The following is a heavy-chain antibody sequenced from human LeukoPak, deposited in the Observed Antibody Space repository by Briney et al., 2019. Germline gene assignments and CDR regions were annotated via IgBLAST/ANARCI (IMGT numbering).Heavy chain of an antibody. CDR3: TKGNIGYYFDY. Sequence: GGSLRLSCAVSGFTFSSYEMNWVRQAPGKGLEWVSYISSSGRTIYNADSVKGRFTISRDNAKNSLYLQMNSLRAEDTAVYYCTKGNIGYYFDYWGQGTLVTVSS. D-gene: IGHD2/OR15-2a*01. J-gene: IGHJ4*02. CDR1: GFTFSSYE. V-gene: IGHV3-48*03. CDR2: ISSSGRTI.